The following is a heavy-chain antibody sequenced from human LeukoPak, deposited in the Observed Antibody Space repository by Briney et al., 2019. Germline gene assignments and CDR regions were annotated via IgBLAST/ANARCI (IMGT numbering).Heavy chain of an antibody. CDR1: GLSFSSYT. D-gene: IGHD6-19*01. V-gene: IGHV3-21*01. J-gene: IGHJ4*02. CDR3: ASATIAVAGTDY. Sequence: GGSLRLSCAPSGLSFSSYTIHWVRQAPGKGLEWVSSISSSSSYIYYADSVKGRFTISRDNAKNSLYLQMNSLRAEDTAVYYCASATIAVAGTDYWGQGTLVTVSS. CDR2: ISSSSSYI.